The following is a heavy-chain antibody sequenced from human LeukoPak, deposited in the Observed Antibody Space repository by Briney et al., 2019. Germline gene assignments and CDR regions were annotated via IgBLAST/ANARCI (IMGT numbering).Heavy chain of an antibody. CDR3: ARAPTTNYYYDSSGYYYDAFDI. J-gene: IGHJ3*02. CDR1: GGSISSYY. Sequence: PSETLSLTCTVSGGSISSYYWSWIRQPAGKGLEWIGRIYTSGSTNYNPSLKSRVTMSVDTSKNQFSLKLSSVTDADTAVYYCARAPTTNYYYDSSGYYYDAFDIWGQGTMVTVSS. V-gene: IGHV4-4*07. CDR2: IYTSGST. D-gene: IGHD3-22*01.